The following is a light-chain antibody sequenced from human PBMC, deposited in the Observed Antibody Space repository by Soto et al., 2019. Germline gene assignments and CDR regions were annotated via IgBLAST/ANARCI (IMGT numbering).Light chain of an antibody. CDR1: QSVSSS. V-gene: IGKV3-11*01. J-gene: IGKJ5*01. CDR3: QQRSNWRIT. Sequence: IVMTQSPATLSVSPGGRVTLSCRVSQSVSSSLAWYQQKPGQAPRLLISDTSNRATGIPARFSGSGSGTDFTLTISSLEPEDFAVYYCQQRSNWRITFGQGTRLEIK. CDR2: DTS.